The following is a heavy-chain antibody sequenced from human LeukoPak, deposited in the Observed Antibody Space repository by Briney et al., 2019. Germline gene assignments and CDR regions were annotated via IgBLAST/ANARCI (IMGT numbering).Heavy chain of an antibody. D-gene: IGHD2-15*01. J-gene: IGHJ4*02. CDR3: ARGRVGLDY. CDR1: GYTFTGYY. CDR2: INPNSGGT. V-gene: IGHV1-2*02. Sequence: GASVKVSCKASGYTFTGYYMHWVRQAPGQGLEWMGWINPNSGGTNYAQKFQGRVTITRNTSISTAYMELSSLRSEDTALYYCARGRVGLDYWGQGTLVTVSS.